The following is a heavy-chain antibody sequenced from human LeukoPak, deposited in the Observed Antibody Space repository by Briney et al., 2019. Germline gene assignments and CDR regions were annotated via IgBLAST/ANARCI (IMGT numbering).Heavy chain of an antibody. CDR1: GGSISSSNW. Sequence: SGTLSLTCAVSGGSISSSNWWSWVRQPPGKGLEWIGEINHSGSTNYNPSLKSRVTISVDTSKNQFSLKLSSVTAADTAVYYCARSRGSYGYSTSYFDYWGQGTLVTVSS. CDR2: INHSGST. J-gene: IGHJ4*02. V-gene: IGHV4-4*02. CDR3: ARSRGSYGYSTSYFDY. D-gene: IGHD5-18*01.